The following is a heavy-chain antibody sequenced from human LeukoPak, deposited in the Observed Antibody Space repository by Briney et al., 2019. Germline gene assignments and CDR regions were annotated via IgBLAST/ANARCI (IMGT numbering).Heavy chain of an antibody. D-gene: IGHD2-2*01. Sequence: ASVKVSCKASGYTFTSYDINWVRQATGQGLEWMGWMNPNSGNTGYAQKFQGRVTMTRNTSISTAYMELSSLRSEDTAVYYCARGLALGYCSSTSCYWLDPWGQGTLVTVSS. J-gene: IGHJ5*02. CDR1: GYTFTSYD. V-gene: IGHV1-8*01. CDR2: MNPNSGNT. CDR3: ARGLALGYCSSTSCYWLDP.